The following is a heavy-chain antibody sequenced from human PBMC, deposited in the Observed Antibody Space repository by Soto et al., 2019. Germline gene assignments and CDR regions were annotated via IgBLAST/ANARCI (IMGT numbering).Heavy chain of an antibody. CDR3: ARGGEFGTWYYYGMDV. J-gene: IGHJ6*02. CDR1: GFTFSSYA. CDR2: ISYDGSNK. D-gene: IGHD3-16*01. Sequence: GGSLSLSCAASGFTFSSYAMHWVRQAPGKGLEWVAVISYDGSNKYYADSVKGRFTISRDNSKNTLYLQMNSLRAEDTAVYYCARGGEFGTWYYYGMDVWGQGTTVTVSS. V-gene: IGHV3-30-3*01.